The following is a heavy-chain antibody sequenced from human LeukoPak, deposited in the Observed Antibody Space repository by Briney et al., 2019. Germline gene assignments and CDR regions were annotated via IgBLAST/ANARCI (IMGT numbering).Heavy chain of an antibody. V-gene: IGHV1-69*05. J-gene: IGHJ3*02. CDR2: IIPIFGTA. CDR3: AREDEKDAFDI. D-gene: IGHD5-24*01. Sequence: SVKVSCXASGGTFSSYAISWVRQAPGQGLEWMGRIIPIFGTANYAQKFQGRVTITTDESTSTAYMELSSLRSEDTAVYYCAREDEKDAFDIWGPGTMVTVSS. CDR1: GGTFSSYA.